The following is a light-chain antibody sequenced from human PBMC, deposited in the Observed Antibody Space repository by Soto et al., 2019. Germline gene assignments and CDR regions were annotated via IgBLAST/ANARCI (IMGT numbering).Light chain of an antibody. V-gene: IGKV1-39*01. CDR2: SAS. J-gene: IGKJ4*01. Sequence: DIPLTQSPSSLSASVGDRVTISCRASQTTSDFLLWYQQRPGEAPKVLIYSASRLQSGAPPRFSGSGSGADFTLTISSLQPEDVATYYCQQSYSAPLTFGGGTNVEIK. CDR1: QTTSDF. CDR3: QQSYSAPLT.